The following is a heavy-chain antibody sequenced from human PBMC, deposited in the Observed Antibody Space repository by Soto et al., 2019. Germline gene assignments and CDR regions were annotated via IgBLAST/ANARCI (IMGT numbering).Heavy chain of an antibody. CDR2: ISSTSKYI. CDR3: ARGLSSGWFDY. CDR1: GFTFSNYS. Sequence: EVQLVESGGGLGKPGGSLRVSCAASGFTFSNYSINWVGQAPGKGLEWVSAISSTSKYIYYADSVKGRFTISRDNAKKSLYLQMNSLRAEDTAVYYCARGLSSGWFDYWGQGTLVTVSA. D-gene: IGHD6-19*01. V-gene: IGHV3-21*04. J-gene: IGHJ5*01.